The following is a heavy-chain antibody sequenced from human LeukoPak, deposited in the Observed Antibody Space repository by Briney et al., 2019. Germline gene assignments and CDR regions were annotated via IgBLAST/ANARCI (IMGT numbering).Heavy chain of an antibody. Sequence: PSETLSLTCTVSGGSISSGSYYWSWIRQPAGKGLEWIGRIYTSGSTNYNPSLKSRVTISVDTSKNQFSLKLSSVTAADTAVYYCARVAYGSSWFDPWGQGTLVTVSS. CDR3: ARVAYGSSWFDP. J-gene: IGHJ5*02. CDR2: IYTSGST. V-gene: IGHV4-61*02. CDR1: GGSISSGSYY. D-gene: IGHD2-2*01.